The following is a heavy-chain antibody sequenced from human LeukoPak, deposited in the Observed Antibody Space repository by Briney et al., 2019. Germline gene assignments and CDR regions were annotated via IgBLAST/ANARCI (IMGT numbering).Heavy chain of an antibody. CDR3: ARGYGDYIYYWFDP. V-gene: IGHV4-59*01. D-gene: IGHD4-17*01. CDR1: GGSISDYY. Sequence: SETLSLTCTVSGGSISDYYWSWIRQAPGKGLEWIGYIYHTGDTDCNPSLKSRVTISVDTSKNQFSLKLSSVTAADTAVYYCARGYGDYIYYWFDPWGQGTLVTVSS. CDR2: IYHTGDT. J-gene: IGHJ5*02.